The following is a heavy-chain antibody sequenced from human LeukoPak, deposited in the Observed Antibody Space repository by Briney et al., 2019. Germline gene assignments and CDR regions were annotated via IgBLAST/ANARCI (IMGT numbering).Heavy chain of an antibody. CDR3: ARGLFYSKIFDY. CDR1: GGSFSGYY. J-gene: IGHJ4*02. V-gene: IGHV4-34*01. CDR2: INHSGST. D-gene: IGHD4-11*01. Sequence: PSETLSLTCAVYGGSFSGYYWSWIRQPPGKGLEWIGEINHSGSTNYNPSLKSRVTISVDTSKNQSSLKLSSVTAADTAVYYCARGLFYSKIFDYWGQGTLVTVSS.